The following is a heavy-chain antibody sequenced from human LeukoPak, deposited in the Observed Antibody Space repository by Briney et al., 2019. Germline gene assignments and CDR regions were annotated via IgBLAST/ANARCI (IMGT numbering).Heavy chain of an antibody. CDR3: ARAGGWSPYNWFDP. V-gene: IGHV4-4*07. J-gene: IGHJ5*02. CDR1: GGSISSYY. CDR2: IYTSGST. D-gene: IGHD6-19*01. Sequence: PSETLSLTCTVSGGSISSYYWSWIRQPAGKGLEWIGRIYTSGSTNYNPSLKSRVTMSVDTSKNQFSLKLSSVTAADTAIYYCARAGGWSPYNWFDPWGQGTLVTVSS.